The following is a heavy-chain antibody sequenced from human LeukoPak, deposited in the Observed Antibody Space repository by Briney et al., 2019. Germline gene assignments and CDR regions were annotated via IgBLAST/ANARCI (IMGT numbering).Heavy chain of an antibody. D-gene: IGHD6-19*01. Sequence: SETLSLTCTVSGGSISSSSYYWGWIRQPPGKGLEWIGSIYYSGSTYYNPYLKSRITISVDTSKNQFSQKLSSVTAADTVVYYWASFRQWLVVDYWGQGTLVTVSS. J-gene: IGHJ4*02. CDR3: ASFRQWLVVDY. V-gene: IGHV4-39*01. CDR1: GGSISSSSYY. CDR2: IYYSGST.